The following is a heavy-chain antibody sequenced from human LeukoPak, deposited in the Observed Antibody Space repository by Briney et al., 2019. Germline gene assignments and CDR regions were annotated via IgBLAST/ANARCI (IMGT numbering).Heavy chain of an antibody. Sequence: SQTLSLTCTVSGGSISSGGYYWSWIRQPPGKGLEWIGYIYHSGSTYYNPSLKSRVTISVDRSKNQFSLKLSSVTAADTAVYYCAREMVAVPAATMGAFDIWGQGTMVTVSS. CDR3: AREMVAVPAATMGAFDI. D-gene: IGHD2-2*01. J-gene: IGHJ3*02. V-gene: IGHV4-30-2*01. CDR2: IYHSGST. CDR1: GGSISSGGYY.